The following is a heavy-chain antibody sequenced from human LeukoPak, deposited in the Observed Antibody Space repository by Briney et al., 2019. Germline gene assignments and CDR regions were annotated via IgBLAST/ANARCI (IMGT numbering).Heavy chain of an antibody. V-gene: IGHV4-30-2*01. CDR1: GGSISSGGYS. CDR2: IYHSGST. CDR3: ARAFGRLVPYYFDY. J-gene: IGHJ4*02. D-gene: IGHD3-16*01. Sequence: SQTLSLTCAVSGGSISSGGYSWSWIRQPPGKGLEWIGYIYHSGSTYYNPSLKSRVTISVDRSKNQFSLKLSSVPAADTAVDYCARAFGRLVPYYFDYWGQGTLVTVSS.